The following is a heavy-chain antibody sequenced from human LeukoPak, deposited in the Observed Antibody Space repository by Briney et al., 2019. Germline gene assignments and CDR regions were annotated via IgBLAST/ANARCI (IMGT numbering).Heavy chain of an antibody. D-gene: IGHD3-22*01. CDR2: IKQDGSEK. CDR3: ARDRFTYYDSSGFFHSFDY. J-gene: IGHJ4*02. CDR1: GFTFSSYW. V-gene: IGHV3-7*01. Sequence: GGSLRLSCAAPGFTFSSYWMSWVRQAPGKGLEWVANIKQDGSEKYNVDSVKGRFTISRDNAKNSLYLQMNSLSAEDTAVYYCARDRFTYYDSSGFFHSFDYWGQGTLVTVSS.